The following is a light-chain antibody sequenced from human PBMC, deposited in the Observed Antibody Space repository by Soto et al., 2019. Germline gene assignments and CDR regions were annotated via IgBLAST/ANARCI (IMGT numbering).Light chain of an antibody. CDR2: WAS. CDR1: QTVFYSTNNRNY. Sequence: IVMTQSPDSLGVSLGERATINCKSSQTVFYSTNNRNYLAWYQQKPGQPPKLLIYWASTRESGVPDRFSGSGSGTDFTLTINSLQAEDVAVYFCQQHYSAPFTFGPGTKVDLK. V-gene: IGKV4-1*01. J-gene: IGKJ3*01. CDR3: QQHYSAPFT.